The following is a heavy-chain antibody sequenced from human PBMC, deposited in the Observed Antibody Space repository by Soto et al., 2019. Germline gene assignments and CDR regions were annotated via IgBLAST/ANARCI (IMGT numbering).Heavy chain of an antibody. D-gene: IGHD6-19*01. V-gene: IGHV1-2*04. CDR1: GYTFTGYY. CDR2: INPNSGGT. CDR3: ARLAVEPPHAEAFDI. Sequence: ASVKVSCKASGYTFTGYYMHWVRQAPGQGLEWMGWINPNSGGTNYAQKFQGWVTMTRDTSISTAYMELSRLRSDDTAVYYCARLAVEPPHAEAFDIWGQGTMVTVSS. J-gene: IGHJ3*02.